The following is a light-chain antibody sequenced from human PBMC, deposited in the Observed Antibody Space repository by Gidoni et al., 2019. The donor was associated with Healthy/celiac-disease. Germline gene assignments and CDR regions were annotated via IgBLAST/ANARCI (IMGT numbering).Light chain of an antibody. CDR3: SSYAGSNNLV. Sequence: QSALTHPPSASVSPGQSVTISCTGTSSDVGGYNYVSWYQQHPGKAPKLMIYEVSKRPSGVPDRFSGSKSGNTASLTVSGLQAEDEADYYCSSYAGSNNLVFGGGTKLTVL. CDR2: EVS. V-gene: IGLV2-8*01. CDR1: SSDVGGYNY. J-gene: IGLJ2*01.